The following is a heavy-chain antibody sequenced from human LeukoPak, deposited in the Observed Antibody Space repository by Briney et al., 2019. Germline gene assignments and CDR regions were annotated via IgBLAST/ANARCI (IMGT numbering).Heavy chain of an antibody. CDR1: GGTFSSYA. Sequence: SVKVSCKASGGTFSSYAISWVRQAPGQGLEWMGGVIPIFGTANYAQKFQGRVTITADESTSTAYMELSSLRSEDTAVYYCARGVHDYSNPTWYFDLWGRGTLVTVSS. CDR2: VIPIFGTA. CDR3: ARGVHDYSNPTWYFDL. V-gene: IGHV1-69*01. D-gene: IGHD4-11*01. J-gene: IGHJ2*01.